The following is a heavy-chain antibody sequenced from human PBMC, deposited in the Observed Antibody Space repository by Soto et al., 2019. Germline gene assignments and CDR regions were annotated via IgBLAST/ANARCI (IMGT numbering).Heavy chain of an antibody. Sequence: EVQLVESGGGLVKPGGSLRLSCAASGFTFSSYSMNWVRQAPGKGLEWVSSISSSSSYIYYADSVKGRLTISRDNAKNSLYLQINRLRSEDTAVYYCARDLRCGSGSPHRNWEFDLWGRCTLVTVSS. CDR3: ARDLRCGSGSPHRNWEFDL. V-gene: IGHV3-21*01. J-gene: IGHJ2*01. CDR1: GFTFSSYS. CDR2: ISSSSSYI. D-gene: IGHD3-10*01.